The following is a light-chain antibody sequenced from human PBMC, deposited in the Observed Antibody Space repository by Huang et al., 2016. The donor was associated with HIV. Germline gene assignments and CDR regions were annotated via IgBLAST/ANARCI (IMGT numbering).Light chain of an antibody. CDR3: QQYDNWPLT. Sequence: EIVMTQSPATLSVSPGERVTLSCRASQSLSTYFAWYQQKPGQAPRLLIYGASTRATGIPARFSGSGSGTEFTLTINSLQSEHFAVYFCQQYDNWPLTFGPGTKVDTK. V-gene: IGKV3-15*01. CDR1: QSLSTY. J-gene: IGKJ3*01. CDR2: GAS.